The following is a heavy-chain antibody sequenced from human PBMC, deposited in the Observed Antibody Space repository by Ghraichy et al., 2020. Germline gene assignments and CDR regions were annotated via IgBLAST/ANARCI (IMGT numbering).Heavy chain of an antibody. D-gene: IGHD3-3*01. CDR3: AKPRGIFGVVTPPGY. Sequence: GGSLRLSCAASGFTFSNYAMSWVRQAPGKGLEWVSAISGSGGSTYYADSVKGRFTISRDNSKNTLYLQMNSLRAEDTAVYYCAKPRGIFGVVTPPGYWGQGTLVTVSS. CDR1: GFTFSNYA. V-gene: IGHV3-23*01. CDR2: ISGSGGST. J-gene: IGHJ4*02.